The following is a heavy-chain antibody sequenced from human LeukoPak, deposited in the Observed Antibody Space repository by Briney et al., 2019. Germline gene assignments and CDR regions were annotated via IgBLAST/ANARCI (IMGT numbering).Heavy chain of an antibody. J-gene: IGHJ4*02. V-gene: IGHV1-69*13. CDR2: IIPIFGTA. CDR3: ATRRSGPHSSSWYYFDY. Sequence: ASVKVSCKASGGAFSSYAISWVRQAPGQGLEWMGGIIPIFGTANYAQKFQGRVTITADESTSTAYMELSSLRSEDTAVYYCATRRSGPHSSSWYYFDYWGQGTLVTVSS. CDR1: GGAFSSYA. D-gene: IGHD6-13*01.